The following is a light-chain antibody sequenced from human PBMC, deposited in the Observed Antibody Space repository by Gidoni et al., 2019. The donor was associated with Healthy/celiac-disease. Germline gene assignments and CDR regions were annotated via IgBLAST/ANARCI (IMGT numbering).Light chain of an antibody. CDR1: QSVSSY. V-gene: IGKV3-11*01. Sequence: IVLTQSPATLSLSPGERATLSCRASQSVSSYLAWYQQKPGQAPRLLIYDASNRATGLPARVSGGGSGTDFTLTISSLEPEDFAVYYCQQRSNWPRGTFGGXTKVEIE. CDR2: DAS. CDR3: QQRSNWPRGT. J-gene: IGKJ4*01.